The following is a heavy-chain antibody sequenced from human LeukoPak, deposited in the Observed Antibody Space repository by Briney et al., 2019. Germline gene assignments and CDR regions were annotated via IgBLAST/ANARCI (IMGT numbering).Heavy chain of an antibody. D-gene: IGHD1-26*01. CDR3: AKDREWELWNWFDP. Sequence: GGSLRLSFAASGFTFSSYGMHWVRQAPGKGLEWVAVISYDGSNKYYADSVKGRFTISRDNSKNTLYLQMNSLRAEDTAVYYCAKDREWELWNWFDPWGQGTLVTVSS. CDR1: GFTFSSYG. CDR2: ISYDGSNK. V-gene: IGHV3-30*18. J-gene: IGHJ5*02.